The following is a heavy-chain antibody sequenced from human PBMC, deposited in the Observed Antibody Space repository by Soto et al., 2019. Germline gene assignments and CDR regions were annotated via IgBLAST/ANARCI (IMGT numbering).Heavy chain of an antibody. Sequence: QVQLQESGPGLVNPSGTLALTCDVSGASVSMNWWSWVRQLPGKGLEWIGETYDGVTTNYNPTLRSRVSISIDRSKNQISLYLTSVTAADTAAYSFARGVRHAFDIWGQGTVVTVSS. CDR3: ARGVRHAFDI. CDR1: GASVSMNW. V-gene: IGHV4-4*02. CDR2: TYDGVTT. D-gene: IGHD3-10*01. J-gene: IGHJ3*02.